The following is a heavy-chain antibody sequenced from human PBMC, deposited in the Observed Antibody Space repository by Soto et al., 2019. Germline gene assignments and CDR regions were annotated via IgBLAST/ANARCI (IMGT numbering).Heavy chain of an antibody. J-gene: IGHJ4*02. V-gene: IGHV3-23*01. CDR2: ISGSGGTT. CDR3: AKGSGCYPHFDY. CDR1: GFTFSSYA. D-gene: IGHD2-15*01. Sequence: EVQLLESGGGLVQPGGSLRLSCAASGFTFSSYAMTWVRQAPGKGLEWVSTISGSGGTTSYADSVEGRFAISRDNSKNTLYLQMNSLRAEDTAVYYCAKGSGCYPHFDYWGQGTLVTVSS.